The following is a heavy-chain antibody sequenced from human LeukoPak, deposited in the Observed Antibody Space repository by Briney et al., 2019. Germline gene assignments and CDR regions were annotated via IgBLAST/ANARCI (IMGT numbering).Heavy chain of an antibody. CDR1: GFTFSSYT. CDR2: ISSSSGLI. J-gene: IGHJ4*02. D-gene: IGHD3-22*01. V-gene: IGHV3-48*04. CDR3: ARDGYDNSGSPYFDY. Sequence: GGSLRLSCAASGFTFSSYTMNWVRQAPGKGLEWVSYISSSSGLIYYADSVKGRFTISRDNAKNSLYLQMNSLRAEDTAVYYCARDGYDNSGSPYFDYWGQGTLVTVSS.